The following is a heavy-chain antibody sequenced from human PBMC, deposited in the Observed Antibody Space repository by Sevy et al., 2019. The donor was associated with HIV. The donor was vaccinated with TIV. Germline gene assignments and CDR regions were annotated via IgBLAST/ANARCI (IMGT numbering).Heavy chain of an antibody. D-gene: IGHD3-3*01. Sequence: GGSLRLSCAASGFTFSSYAMHWVRQAPGKGLEWVAVISYDGSNKYYADSVKGRFTISRDNSKNTLYLQMNSLRAEDTVVYYGARGGYYDFWSGYYKVGGMDYWGQGTLVTVSS. CDR2: ISYDGSNK. V-gene: IGHV3-30-3*01. CDR1: GFTFSSYA. J-gene: IGHJ4*02. CDR3: ARGGYYDFWSGYYKVGGMDY.